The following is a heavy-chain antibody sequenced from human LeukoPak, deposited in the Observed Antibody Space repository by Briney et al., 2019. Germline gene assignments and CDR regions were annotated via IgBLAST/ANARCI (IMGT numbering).Heavy chain of an antibody. Sequence: GGSLRLSCAASGFNYSSYTMNWVRQAPGMGLEWLSYISASRDITYYADSVKGRFTISRDNAKNSLYLQMNSLRAEDTALYYCVKTSGNRSGSYYNGWGQGTLVTVSS. D-gene: IGHD3-10*01. J-gene: IGHJ4*02. CDR3: VKTSGNRSGSYYNG. CDR2: ISASRDIT. V-gene: IGHV3-48*01. CDR1: GFNYSSYT.